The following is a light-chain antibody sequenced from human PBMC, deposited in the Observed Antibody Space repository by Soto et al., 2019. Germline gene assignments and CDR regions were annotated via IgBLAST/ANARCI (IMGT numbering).Light chain of an antibody. CDR3: CSYAGSNSYV. CDR2: EGI. Sequence: QSVLTQPASVSGSPGQSITISCAGTSSDVGSSNLVSWYLHHPGKVPKLIIFEGIKRPSDISSRFSGSKSGNTASLTISGLQAEDEADYYCCSYAGSNSYVFGSGTKVTV. CDR1: SSDVGSSNL. V-gene: IGLV2-23*01. J-gene: IGLJ1*01.